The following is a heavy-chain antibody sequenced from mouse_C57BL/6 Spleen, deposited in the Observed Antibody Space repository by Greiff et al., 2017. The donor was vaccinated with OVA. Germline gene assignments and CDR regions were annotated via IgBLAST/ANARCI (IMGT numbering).Heavy chain of an antibody. V-gene: IGHV5-17*01. Sequence: EVMLVESGGGLVKPGGSLKLSCAASGFTFSDYGMHWVRQAPEKGLEWVAYISSGSSTIYYADTVKGRFTISRDNAKNTLFLQMTSLRSEDTAMYYCARSRITTVGEGWYFDVWGTGTTVTVSS. D-gene: IGHD1-1*01. CDR2: ISSGSSTI. CDR3: ARSRITTVGEGWYFDV. CDR1: GFTFSDYG. J-gene: IGHJ1*03.